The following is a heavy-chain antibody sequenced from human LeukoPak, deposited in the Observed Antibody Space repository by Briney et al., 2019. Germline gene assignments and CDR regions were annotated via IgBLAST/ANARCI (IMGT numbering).Heavy chain of an antibody. CDR2: IYYSGST. CDR1: GGSSSSNY. V-gene: IGHV4-59*01. Sequence: SETLSHTSSVAGGSSSSNYWSCVRQPPGKGLEWIGYIYYSGSTNYNPSLKSRVTISVDTSKNHFSLKLSSVTAADTAVYYCASARVAVTGGFAEYFQHWGQGTLVTVSS. D-gene: IGHD3-16*01. J-gene: IGHJ1*01. CDR3: ASARVAVTGGFAEYFQH.